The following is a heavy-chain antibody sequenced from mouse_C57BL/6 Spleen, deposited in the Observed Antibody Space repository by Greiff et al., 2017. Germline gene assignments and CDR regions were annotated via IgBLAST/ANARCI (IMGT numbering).Heavy chain of an antibody. CDR1: GYTFTDSN. Sequence: EVQLQQSGPELVKPGASVKIPCKASGYTFTDSNMDWVKQSPGKSLEWIGDISPNTGGPIYNQKFKGKATLTVDKSSSTADMELRSLTSEDTAVYYCTRGDTTGIAKDYAMDYWGQGTAVTVSA. J-gene: IGHJ4*01. CDR2: ISPNTGGP. CDR3: TRGDTTGIAKDYAMDY. V-gene: IGHV1-18*01. D-gene: IGHD1-1*01.